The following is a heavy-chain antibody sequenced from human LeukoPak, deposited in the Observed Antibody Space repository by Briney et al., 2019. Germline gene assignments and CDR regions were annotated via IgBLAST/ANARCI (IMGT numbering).Heavy chain of an antibody. CDR3: ARGSGYSYGKFDY. CDR1: GGSVSSVSYY. J-gene: IGHJ4*02. Sequence: SETLSLTCTVSGGSVSSVSYYWSWIRRPPGKGLEWIGYIYYSGTTNYNPSLKSRVTISVDTSKNQFSLKLSSVTAADTAVYYCARGSGYSYGKFDYWGQGTLVTVSS. V-gene: IGHV4-61*01. CDR2: IYYSGTT. D-gene: IGHD5-18*01.